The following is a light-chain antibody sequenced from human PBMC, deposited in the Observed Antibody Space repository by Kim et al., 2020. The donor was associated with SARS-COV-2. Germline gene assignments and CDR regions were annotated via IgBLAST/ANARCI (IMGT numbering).Light chain of an antibody. J-gene: IGLJ2*01. Sequence: QSITISCTGTSSDVGGYNYVSWYQQHPGKAPKLMIYDGSNRPSGVSNRFSGSKSGNTASLTISGLQAEDEADYYCSSYTSSSTLVVFGGGTQLTVL. CDR3: SSYTSSSTLVV. CDR1: SSDVGGYNY. V-gene: IGLV2-14*03. CDR2: DGS.